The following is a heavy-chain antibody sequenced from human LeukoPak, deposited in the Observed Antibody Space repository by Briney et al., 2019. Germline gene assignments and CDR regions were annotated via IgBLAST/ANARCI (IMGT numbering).Heavy chain of an antibody. Sequence: GGSLRLSCAASGFTFSSYAMTWVRQAPGKGLEWVSVISGRGGSTYYADSVKGRFTISRDNSKNTLYLQMNSLRAEDTAVYYCARAYSPYYFDYWGQGTLVTVSS. CDR3: ARAYSPYYFDY. V-gene: IGHV3-23*01. J-gene: IGHJ4*02. CDR1: GFTFSSYA. CDR2: ISGRGGST. D-gene: IGHD2-15*01.